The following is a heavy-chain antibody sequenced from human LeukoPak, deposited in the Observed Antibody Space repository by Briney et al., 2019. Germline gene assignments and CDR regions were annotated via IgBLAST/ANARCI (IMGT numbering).Heavy chain of an antibody. J-gene: IGHJ6*02. D-gene: IGHD5-18*01. CDR2: ITWNSGST. V-gene: IGHV3-9*01. CDR3: AQDTRYSYGYGMDV. Sequence: GGSLRLSCAASGFTFDDYAMNWVRQAPGKGLEWVSGITWNSGSTGYADSVKGRFTISRDNAKNSLYLQMNSLRAEDTALYYCAQDTRYSYGYGMDVWGQGTTVTVSS. CDR1: GFTFDDYA.